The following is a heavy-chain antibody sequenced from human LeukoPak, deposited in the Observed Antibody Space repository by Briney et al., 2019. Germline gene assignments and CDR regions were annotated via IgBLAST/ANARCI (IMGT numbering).Heavy chain of an antibody. J-gene: IGHJ5*02. V-gene: IGHV4-61*05. D-gene: IGHD3-10*01. Sequence: NPSETLSLTCTVSGGSISRSPYYWGWIRQPPGKGLEWIGYIYYSGSTNYNPSLKSRVTISVDTSKNQFSLKLSSMTAADTAVYYCARFTFRGSGSIPFAPWGQGTLVTVSS. CDR1: GGSISRSPYY. CDR2: IYYSGST. CDR3: ARFTFRGSGSIPFAP.